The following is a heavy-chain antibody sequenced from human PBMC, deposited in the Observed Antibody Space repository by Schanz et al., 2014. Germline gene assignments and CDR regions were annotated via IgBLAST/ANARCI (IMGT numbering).Heavy chain of an antibody. V-gene: IGHV3-33*06. D-gene: IGHD6-13*01. CDR3: AKDLAAVGVFDY. Sequence: QVQLVESGGGVVQPGRSLRLSCAASGFTFSSYGMHWVRQAPGKGLEWVALISYDGSSKNHADSVRGRFTISRDNAKNTLDRQMNSLRAEDTAIYYCAKDLAAVGVFDYWGQGSLVTVSP. J-gene: IGHJ4*02. CDR1: GFTFSSYG. CDR2: ISYDGSSK.